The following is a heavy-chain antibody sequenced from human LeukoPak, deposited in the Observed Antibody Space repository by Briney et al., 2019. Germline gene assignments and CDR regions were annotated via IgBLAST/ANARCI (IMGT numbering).Heavy chain of an antibody. CDR3: ATTREDDYFDY. J-gene: IGHJ4*02. CDR2: IYYSGST. D-gene: IGHD2-15*01. Sequence: SETLSLTCTVSGGSISSYYWSWIRQPPGKGLEWIGYIYYSGSTNYNPSLKSRVTISVDTSKNQFSLKLSSVTAADTAVYYCATTREDDYFDYRGQGTLVTVSS. CDR1: GGSISSYY. V-gene: IGHV4-59*01.